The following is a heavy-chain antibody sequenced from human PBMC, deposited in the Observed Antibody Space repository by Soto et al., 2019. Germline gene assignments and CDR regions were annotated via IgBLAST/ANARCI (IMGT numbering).Heavy chain of an antibody. CDR3: ARAHYGDYGYGMDV. Sequence: SETLSLTCAVSGGSISSGGYSWNWIRQPPGKGLEWIGYIYHSGSTHYNPSLKSRVTISVDRSKNQFSLKLSSVTAADTAVYYCARAHYGDYGYGMDVWGQGTTVTVSS. CDR2: IYHSGST. J-gene: IGHJ6*02. CDR1: GGSISSGGYS. D-gene: IGHD4-17*01. V-gene: IGHV4-30-2*01.